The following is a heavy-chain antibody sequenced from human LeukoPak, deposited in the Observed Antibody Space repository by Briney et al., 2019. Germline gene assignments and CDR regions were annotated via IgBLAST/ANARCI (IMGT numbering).Heavy chain of an antibody. Sequence: GASVKVSCKVSGERLIELAMHWVRQAPGKGFEWMGGFDSEEGERVYTQKFQGRVTMSEDRSSDTAYMELSSLRSEDTAVYYCARGGQAGGAAAGKNFDYWGQGTLVTVSS. J-gene: IGHJ4*02. CDR2: FDSEEGER. CDR3: ARGGQAGGAAAGKNFDY. CDR1: GERLIELA. V-gene: IGHV1-24*01. D-gene: IGHD6-13*01.